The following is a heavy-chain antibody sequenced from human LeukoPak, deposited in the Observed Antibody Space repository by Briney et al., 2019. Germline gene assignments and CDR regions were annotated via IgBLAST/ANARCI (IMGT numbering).Heavy chain of an antibody. CDR1: GFTVSNNY. J-gene: IGHJ3*01. Sequence: TGGSLRLSCAASGFTVSNNYMSWVRQAPGKGLEWVSVVYGGGSTYYADSVKGRFTISRDNSKNSLYLRMNSLRTEDTAVYYCAKANPLIVGARAGGPINFWGPGTMVTVSS. CDR3: AKANPLIVGARAGGPINF. CDR2: VYGGGST. D-gene: IGHD1-26*01. V-gene: IGHV3-53*05.